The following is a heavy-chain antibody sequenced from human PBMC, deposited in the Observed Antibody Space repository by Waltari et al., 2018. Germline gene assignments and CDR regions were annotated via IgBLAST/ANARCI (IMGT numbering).Heavy chain of an antibody. CDR3: ARKGYSYGTSGYYYGMDV. V-gene: IGHV1-18*04. CDR2: ISAYSGNT. CDR1: GYTFTSYG. D-gene: IGHD5-18*01. Sequence: QVQLVQSGAEVKKPGASVKVSCKASGYTFTSYGISWVRQAPGHGLEWMGWISAYSGNTNYAQKLQGRVTMTTDTSTSTAYMELRSLRSDDTAVYYCARKGYSYGTSGYYYGMDVWGQGTTVTVSS. J-gene: IGHJ6*02.